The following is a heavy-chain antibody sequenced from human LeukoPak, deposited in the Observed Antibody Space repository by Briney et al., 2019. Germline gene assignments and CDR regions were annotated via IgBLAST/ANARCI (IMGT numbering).Heavy chain of an antibody. D-gene: IGHD6-13*01. J-gene: IGHJ4*02. CDR1: GDSVSSSSSA. CDR2: TYYKANGFN. V-gene: IGHV6-1*01. Sequence: SHSLSLTCAISGDSVSSSSSAWHWIRQSPPRGLEWLGDTYYKANGFNDYAVSVKRRISITPDTYKNQFSQHLNSVTPEDTAVYYCARGVAASGIDYWGQGTLVTV. CDR3: ARGVAASGIDY.